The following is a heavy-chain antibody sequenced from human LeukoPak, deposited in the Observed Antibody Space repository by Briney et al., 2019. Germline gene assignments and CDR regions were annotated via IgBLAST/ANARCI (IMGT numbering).Heavy chain of an antibody. CDR1: GGSFSGYY. V-gene: IGHV4-34*01. Sequence: PSETLSLTCAVYGGSFSGYYWSWIRQPPGKGLEWIGEINLSGSTNYNPSLKSRVTISVDTSKNQFSLKLSSVTAADTAVYYCARGLPIVVVPAASISMDVWGQGTTVTVSS. CDR2: INLSGST. CDR3: ARGLPIVVVPAASISMDV. D-gene: IGHD2-2*01. J-gene: IGHJ6*02.